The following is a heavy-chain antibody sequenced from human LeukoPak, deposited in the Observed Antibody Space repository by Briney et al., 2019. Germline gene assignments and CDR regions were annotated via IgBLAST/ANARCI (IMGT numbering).Heavy chain of an antibody. CDR2: IRSKTDGGTA. CDR3: IRVSMIVVVTPYYFDY. J-gene: IGHJ4*02. V-gene: IGHV3-15*01. CDR1: GFTFSNAW. D-gene: IGHD3-22*01. Sequence: PGGSLRLSCAASGFTFSNAWMSWVRQAPGKGLEWVGRIRSKTDGGTADYAAPVKGRFTISREDSKNIAYLQMNSLKTEDTAVYYCIRVSMIVVVTPYYFDYWGQGTLVTVSS.